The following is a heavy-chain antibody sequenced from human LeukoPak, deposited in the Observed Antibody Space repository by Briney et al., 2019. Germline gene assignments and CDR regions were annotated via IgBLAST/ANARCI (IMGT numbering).Heavy chain of an antibody. Sequence: PGGSLRLSCAASGFTFTNYWMNWVRQAPGKGLERVANIKQDGSEKYYVDSVKGRFTISRDNAKNSLYLQLNSLRAEDTAVYYCARDQITMLRGVTIKDYYYYYMDVWGKGTSVTVSS. CDR1: GFTFTNYW. J-gene: IGHJ6*03. V-gene: IGHV3-7*01. CDR3: ARDQITMLRGVTIKDYYYYYMDV. D-gene: IGHD3-10*01. CDR2: IKQDGSEK.